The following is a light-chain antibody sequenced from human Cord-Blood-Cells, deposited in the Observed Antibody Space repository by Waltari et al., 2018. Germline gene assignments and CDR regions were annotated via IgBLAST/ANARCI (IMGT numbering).Light chain of an antibody. J-gene: IGLJ3*02. CDR2: DVS. Sequence: QSALTQPASVSGSPGQSITISCTGTSSDVGGYNYVSWYQQHPGKAPQPMIYDVSNRPSGVSNRFSGSKSGNTASLTISGLQAEDEADYYCSSYTSSSTRVFGGGTKLTVL. V-gene: IGLV2-14*03. CDR1: SSDVGGYNY. CDR3: SSYTSSSTRV.